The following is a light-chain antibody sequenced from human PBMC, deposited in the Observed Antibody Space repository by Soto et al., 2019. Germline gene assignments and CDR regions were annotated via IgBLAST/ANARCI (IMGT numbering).Light chain of an antibody. Sequence: EIVSTQSPGTLSLPPGERATLSCRASQSVSSSYLAWYQQKPGQSPRLLIYGASSRATGIPDRFSGSGSGTDFTLTISRLEPEDFAVYYCQQYAGSPQTFGQGTKVDI. V-gene: IGKV3-20*01. J-gene: IGKJ1*01. CDR3: QQYAGSPQT. CDR1: QSVSSSY. CDR2: GAS.